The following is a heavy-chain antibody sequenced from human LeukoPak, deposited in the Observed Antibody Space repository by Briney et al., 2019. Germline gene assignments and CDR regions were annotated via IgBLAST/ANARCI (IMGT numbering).Heavy chain of an antibody. D-gene: IGHD3-22*01. CDR2: IRSKTDGGTT. J-gene: IGHJ4*02. Sequence: PGGSLRLSCAASGFTFNNAWMTWVRQAPGKGLEWIGRIRSKTDGGTTDYAAPVKGRFTISRDDSKSTLYLQMNSLKTEDTAVYYCVTDKNYYDSSGYYYERHWGQGTLVTVSS. CDR3: VTDKNYYDSSGYYYERH. V-gene: IGHV3-15*01. CDR1: GFTFNNAW.